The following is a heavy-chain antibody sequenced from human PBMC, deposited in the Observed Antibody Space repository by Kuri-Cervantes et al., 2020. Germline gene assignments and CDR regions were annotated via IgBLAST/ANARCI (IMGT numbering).Heavy chain of an antibody. V-gene: IGHV3-30*18. J-gene: IGHJ6*02. CDR3: AQRNYYYYYGMDV. CDR1: EFTFSTYG. Sequence: GGSLRLSCAVSEFTFSTYGMHWVRQVPGKGLEWVALISNDGGNKYYADSVKGRFTISRDNSKNTLYLQMNSLRIEDTAVYYCAQRNYYYYYGMDVWGQGTTVTVSS. CDR2: ISNDGGNK.